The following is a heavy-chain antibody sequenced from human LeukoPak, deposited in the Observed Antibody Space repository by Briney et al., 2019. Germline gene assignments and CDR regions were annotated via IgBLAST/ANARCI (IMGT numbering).Heavy chain of an antibody. CDR2: IYYSGST. Sequence: SETLSLTCTVSGGSISSSSYYWGWIRQPPGKGLEWIGSIYYSGSTYYNPSLKSRVTISVDTSKNQFSLKLSSVTAADTAVYYCATRIAAAGTTTKHNWFDPWGQGTLVTVSS. J-gene: IGHJ5*02. CDR1: GGSISSSSYY. V-gene: IGHV4-39*01. CDR3: ATRIAAAGTTTKHNWFDP. D-gene: IGHD6-13*01.